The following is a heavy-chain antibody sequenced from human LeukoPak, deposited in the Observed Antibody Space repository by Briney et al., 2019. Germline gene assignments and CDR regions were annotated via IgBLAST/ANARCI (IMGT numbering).Heavy chain of an antibody. D-gene: IGHD4-17*01. Sequence: ASVKVSCKASGYTFTSHGISWVRQAPGQGLEWMGWISTYNGNTNYAQKLQGGVSMTTDTSTSTAYMELRSLRSDDTAVYYCARHVDLGYGDYLTVGPAFDIWGQGTMVTVSS. CDR3: ARHVDLGYGDYLTVGPAFDI. CDR1: GYTFTSHG. CDR2: ISTYNGNT. V-gene: IGHV1-18*01. J-gene: IGHJ3*02.